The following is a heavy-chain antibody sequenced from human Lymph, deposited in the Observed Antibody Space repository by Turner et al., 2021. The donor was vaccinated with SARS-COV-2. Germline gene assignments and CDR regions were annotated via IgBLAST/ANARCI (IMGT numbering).Heavy chain of an antibody. CDR3: ARDIPTTADYFDY. Sequence: EVQLLESGGGLVRPVGSLRLSCAASGVPFSTYCMNWVRQAPGKGLEWISSISWSSSYIYDADSVKGRFTISRDDAKNSLYLQMNSLRAEDTAVYYCARDIPTTADYFDYWGQGTLVTVSS. CDR1: GVPFSTYC. CDR2: ISWSSSYI. V-gene: IGHV3-21*01. J-gene: IGHJ4*02. D-gene: IGHD1-1*01.